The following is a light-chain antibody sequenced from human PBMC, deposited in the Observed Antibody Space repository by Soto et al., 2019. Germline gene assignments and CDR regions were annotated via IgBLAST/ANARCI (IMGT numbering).Light chain of an antibody. J-gene: IGKJ2*01. Sequence: EIVLTQSPGTLSLSPGERATLSCRASQSVGSSYLTWYQQKPGQAPRLLVYGASSRATGIPDRFSGSGSRTHFPLPHSRLEPEYCGGYYCQQYRSPPNTFGQGTTLE. CDR3: QQYRSPPNT. CDR2: GAS. CDR1: QSVGSSY. V-gene: IGKV3-20*01.